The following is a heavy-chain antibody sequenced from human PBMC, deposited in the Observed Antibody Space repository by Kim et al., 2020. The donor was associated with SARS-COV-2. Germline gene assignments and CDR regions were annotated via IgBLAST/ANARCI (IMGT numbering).Heavy chain of an antibody. Sequence: SETLSLTCTVSGGSISSSSYYWGWIRQPPGKGLEWIGSIYYSGSTYYNPSLKSRVTISVDTSKNQFSLKLSSVTAADTAVYYCARDGYYYGSGREYWGQGTLVTVAS. D-gene: IGHD3-10*01. CDR3: ARDGYYYGSGREY. V-gene: IGHV4-39*07. CDR2: IYYSGST. CDR1: GGSISSSSYY. J-gene: IGHJ4*02.